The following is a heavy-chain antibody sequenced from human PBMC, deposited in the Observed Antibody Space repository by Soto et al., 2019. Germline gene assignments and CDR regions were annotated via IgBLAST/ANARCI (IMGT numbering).Heavy chain of an antibody. Sequence: PGGSLRLSCAASGFTFSSYAMSWVRQAPGKGLEWVSAISGSGGSTYYADSVKGRFTISRDNSKNTLYLQMNSLRAEDTAVYYCANDAFDCSSTRCYGTFDYWGQGTLVTVSS. CDR1: GFTFSSYA. J-gene: IGHJ4*02. CDR3: ANDAFDCSSTRCYGTFDY. CDR2: ISGSGGST. V-gene: IGHV3-23*01. D-gene: IGHD2-2*01.